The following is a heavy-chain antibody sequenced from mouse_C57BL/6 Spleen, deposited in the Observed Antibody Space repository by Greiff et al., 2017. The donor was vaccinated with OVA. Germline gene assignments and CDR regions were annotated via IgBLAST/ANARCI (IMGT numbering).Heavy chain of an antibody. J-gene: IGHJ2*01. V-gene: IGHV1-7*01. CDR1: GYTFTSYW. CDR2: INPSSGYT. CDR3: ARSIYGGPGCFDY. Sequence: VQLQQSGAELAKPGASVKLSCKASGYTFTSYWMHWVKQRPGQGLEWIGYINPSSGYTNYNQKFKDKATLTADKSSSTAYMQLSSLTYEESAVYEGARSIYGGPGCFDYWGQGTTLTVSA. D-gene: IGHD1-1*02.